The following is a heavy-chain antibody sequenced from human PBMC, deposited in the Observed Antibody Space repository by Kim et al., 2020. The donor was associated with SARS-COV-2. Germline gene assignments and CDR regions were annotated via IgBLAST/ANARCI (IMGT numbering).Heavy chain of an antibody. CDR1: KFTFTNYV. CDR2: ISASGQHT. V-gene: IGHV3-23*05. Sequence: GGSLRLSCAASKFTFTNYVMTWVRQAPGKGLEWVSSISASGQHTYYALSMRGRFTISRDNSENTVYLHLQSLSAEDTAIYYCAATSPAPGFWGQGTLVTVSS. J-gene: IGHJ4*02. D-gene: IGHD6-6*01. CDR3: AATSPAPGF.